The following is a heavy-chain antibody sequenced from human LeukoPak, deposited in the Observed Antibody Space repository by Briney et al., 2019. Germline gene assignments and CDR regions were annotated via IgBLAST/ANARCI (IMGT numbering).Heavy chain of an antibody. Sequence: GGSLRLSCAASGFTFSSYGMHWVRQAPGKGLEWVAWIRYDGSNKYYADSVKGRFTISRDNSKNTLYLQMNSLRAEDTAVYYCAKLYDYVWGSYRSYDAFDIWGQGTMVTVSS. J-gene: IGHJ3*02. CDR3: AKLYDYVWGSYRSYDAFDI. D-gene: IGHD3-16*02. CDR1: GFTFSSYG. V-gene: IGHV3-30*02. CDR2: IRYDGSNK.